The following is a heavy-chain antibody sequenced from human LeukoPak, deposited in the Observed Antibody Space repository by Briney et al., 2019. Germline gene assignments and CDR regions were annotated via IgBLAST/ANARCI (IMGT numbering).Heavy chain of an antibody. CDR2: IRSEANSYAT. Sequence: GGSLRLSCAASGFTFSGSAMHWVRQASGKGLEWVGRIRSEANSYATAYAASVKGRFTISRDDLKSTAYLQMNSLKTEDTAVYYCARDGYNDDDPEGLDYWGQGTLVTVSS. V-gene: IGHV3-73*01. CDR1: GFTFSGSA. D-gene: IGHD5-24*01. CDR3: ARDGYNDDDPEGLDY. J-gene: IGHJ4*02.